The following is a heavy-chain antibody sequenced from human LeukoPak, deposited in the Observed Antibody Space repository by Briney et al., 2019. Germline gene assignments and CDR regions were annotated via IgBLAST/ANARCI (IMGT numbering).Heavy chain of an antibody. V-gene: IGHV4-4*09. J-gene: IGHJ4*02. CDR3: ARHKAYSGYDFLDY. CDR1: GRSISGYY. CDR2: IYTSGST. D-gene: IGHD5-12*01. Sequence: KPSETRSLTCSVSGRSISGYYWSWIRQPPGKGLEWIGHIYTSGSTNYNPSLKSRLTISVDTSKNQFSLQLTSVSAADTDVYYCARHKAYSGYDFLDYWGQGTLVTVSS.